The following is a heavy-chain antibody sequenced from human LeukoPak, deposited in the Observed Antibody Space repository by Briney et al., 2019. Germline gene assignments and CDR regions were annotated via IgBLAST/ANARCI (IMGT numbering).Heavy chain of an antibody. CDR2: IKQDGSEI. Sequence: GGSLRLSCAASGFTFSSYWMSWVRQAPGKGPEWVANIKQDGSEIYYVDSVKGRFTISRDNAKNSLYLQMNSLRAEDTAVYYCARECSTTSCYGIFDYWGQGTLVTVSS. J-gene: IGHJ4*02. V-gene: IGHV3-7*01. CDR1: GFTFSSYW. CDR3: ARECSTTSCYGIFDY. D-gene: IGHD2-2*01.